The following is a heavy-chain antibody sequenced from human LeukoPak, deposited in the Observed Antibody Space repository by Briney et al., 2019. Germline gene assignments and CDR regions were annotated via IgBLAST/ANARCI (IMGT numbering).Heavy chain of an antibody. CDR3: ARNSGSYYH. CDR1: GFTFSSYE. D-gene: IGHD3-10*01. Sequence: GGSLRLSCAASGFTFSSYEMNWVPQAPGKRLEWVSYISSSGSTIYYAHSVKGRFTISRDNAKNSLYLQMNSLRAEDTAVYYCARNSGSYYHWGQGTLVTVSS. CDR2: ISSSGSTI. J-gene: IGHJ5*02. V-gene: IGHV3-48*03.